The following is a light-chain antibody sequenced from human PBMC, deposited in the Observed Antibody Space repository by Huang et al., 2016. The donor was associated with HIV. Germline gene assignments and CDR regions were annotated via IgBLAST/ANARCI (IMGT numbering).Light chain of an antibody. V-gene: IGKV3-11*01. CDR2: DAS. CDR1: QRITSY. J-gene: IGKJ5*01. CDR3: QHRFNSIT. Sequence: EIVLTQSPASLSLSPGERASLSCRASQRITSYLAWYQQKPSQPPRLLTYDASNRATCIPARFSGIGSGTDFTLTICRREPEDFAVYYCQHRFNSITFGQGTRLEIK.